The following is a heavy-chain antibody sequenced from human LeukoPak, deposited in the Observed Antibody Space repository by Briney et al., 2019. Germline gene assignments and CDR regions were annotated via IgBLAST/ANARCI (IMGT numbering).Heavy chain of an antibody. D-gene: IGHD3-22*01. V-gene: IGHV4-59*01. CDR3: ARDYYDSSGYLDAFDI. CDR1: GGSISSYY. J-gene: IGHJ3*02. CDR2: IYYSGST. Sequence: SETLSLTCTVSGGSISSYYWSWIRQPPGKGLEWIGYIYYSGSTNYNPSLKSRVTISEDTSKNQFSLKLSSVTAADTAVYYCARDYYDSSGYLDAFDIWGQGTMVTVSS.